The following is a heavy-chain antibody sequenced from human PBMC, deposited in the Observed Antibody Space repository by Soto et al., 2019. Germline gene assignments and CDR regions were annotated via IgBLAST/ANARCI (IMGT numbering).Heavy chain of an antibody. Sequence: QVQLVQSGAEVKRPGSSVKVSCKASGDTFNFYSINWVRQAPDLGLEWMGRVNPILSMSNYAQRFQGRVTMTADKATSTAYMELSGLRSEDTAIYYCATSYGSGYRAFDFWGQGALVTVSS. J-gene: IGHJ4*02. CDR1: GDTFNFYS. D-gene: IGHD3-10*01. CDR3: ATSYGSGYRAFDF. V-gene: IGHV1-69*04. CDR2: VNPILSMS.